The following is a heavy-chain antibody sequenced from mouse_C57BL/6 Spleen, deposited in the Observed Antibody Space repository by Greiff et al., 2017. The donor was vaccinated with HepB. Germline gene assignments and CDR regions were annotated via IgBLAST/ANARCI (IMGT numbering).Heavy chain of an antibody. Sequence: EVKVVESGGDLVKPGGSLKLSCAASGFTFSSSGMSWVRQTPDKRLEWVATISSGGSYTYSPDSVKGRFTISRDNAKNTLYLQMSSLKSEDTAMYYCARQEIYYYGSSYDYFDYWGQGTTLTVSS. J-gene: IGHJ2*01. CDR3: ARQEIYYYGSSYDYFDY. CDR1: GFTFSSSG. CDR2: ISSGGSYT. D-gene: IGHD1-1*01. V-gene: IGHV5-6*01.